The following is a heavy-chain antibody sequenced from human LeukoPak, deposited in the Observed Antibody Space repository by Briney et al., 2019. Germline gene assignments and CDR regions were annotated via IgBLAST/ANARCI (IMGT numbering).Heavy chain of an antibody. J-gene: IGHJ4*02. CDR2: IIDTGST. D-gene: IGHD3-3*01. CDR1: GESFSGYY. Sequence: PSETLSLTCAVYGESFSGYYWTWIRQPPGKGLEWIGEIIDTGSTKYNSSLKSRVTISVDTSKNEFSLNLTSVTAADTAVYYCARGLASGYLPIPFDYWGQGTLVTVSS. V-gene: IGHV4-34*12. CDR3: ARGLASGYLPIPFDY.